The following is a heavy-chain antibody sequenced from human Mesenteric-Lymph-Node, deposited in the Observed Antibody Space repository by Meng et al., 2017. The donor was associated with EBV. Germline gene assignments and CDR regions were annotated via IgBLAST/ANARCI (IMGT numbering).Heavy chain of an antibody. J-gene: IGHJ5*02. CDR1: GGSFSGYY. CDR3: ARDRRYYGSGSYYGNNWFDP. Sequence: QVQLQQWGAGLLKPSETLSLTCAVYGGSFSGYYWSWSRQPPGKGLEWIGEINHSGSTNYNPSLKSRVTISVDTSKNQFSLKLSSVTAADTAVYYCARDRRYYGSGSYYGNNWFDPWGQGTLVTVSS. V-gene: IGHV4-34*01. D-gene: IGHD3-10*01. CDR2: INHSGST.